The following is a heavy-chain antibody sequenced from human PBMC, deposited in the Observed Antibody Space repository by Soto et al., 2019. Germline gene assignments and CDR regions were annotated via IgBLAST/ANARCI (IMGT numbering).Heavy chain of an antibody. J-gene: IGHJ6*02. CDR1: AFPVRSYY. CDR2: IYSGGST. CDR3: ARGPLNLSFDFWSGLGGMDV. Sequence: MRRSSAASAFPVRSYYTIRVRQAPGTRLEWVSVIYSGGSTYYADSVKGRFTISRDNSKNTLYLQMNSLRAEDTAVYYCARGPLNLSFDFWSGLGGMDVWG. V-gene: IGHV3-53*01. D-gene: IGHD3-3*01.